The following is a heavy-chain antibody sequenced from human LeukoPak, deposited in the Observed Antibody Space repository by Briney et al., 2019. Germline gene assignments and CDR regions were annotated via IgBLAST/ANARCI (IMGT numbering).Heavy chain of an antibody. CDR3: ARGYVSSGYSSLHH. V-gene: IGHV3-21*01. J-gene: IGHJ1*01. CDR2: ISSSSSYI. D-gene: IGHD3-22*01. CDR1: EFTFSSYS. Sequence: VGSLRLSCAASEFTFSSYSMNWVRQAPGKGLEWVSSISSSSSYIYYADSVKGRFTISRDNAKNSLYLQMNSLRAEDTAVYYCARGYVSSGYSSLHHWAQGTLVTVSS.